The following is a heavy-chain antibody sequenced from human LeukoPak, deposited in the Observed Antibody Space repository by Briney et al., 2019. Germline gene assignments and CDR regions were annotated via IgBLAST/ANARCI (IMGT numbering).Heavy chain of an antibody. CDR3: ARVGVNYYGSGSYYNARFFNWFDP. J-gene: IGHJ5*02. V-gene: IGHV1-8*01. Sequence: GASVKVSCKASGYTFTSYDINWVRQATGQGLEWMGWMNPNSGNTGYAQKFQGRVTMTRNTSISTAYMELSSLRSEDTAVYYCARVGVNYYGSGSYYNARFFNWFDPWGQGTLVTVSS. D-gene: IGHD3-10*01. CDR1: GYTFTSYD. CDR2: MNPNSGNT.